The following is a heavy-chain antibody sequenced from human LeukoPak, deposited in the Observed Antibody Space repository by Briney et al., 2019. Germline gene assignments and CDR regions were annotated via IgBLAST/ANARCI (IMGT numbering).Heavy chain of an antibody. J-gene: IGHJ6*03. V-gene: IGHV1-69*04. CDR2: IIPILGIA. CDR3: ARGAPIWFGEFPSMDV. D-gene: IGHD3-10*01. CDR1: GGTFSSYA. Sequence: SVKVSCKASGGTFSSYAISWVRQAPGQGLEWMGRIIPILGIANYAQKFQGRVTITADKSTSTAYMELSSLRSEDTAVYYCARGAPIWFGEFPSMDVWGKGTTVTVSS.